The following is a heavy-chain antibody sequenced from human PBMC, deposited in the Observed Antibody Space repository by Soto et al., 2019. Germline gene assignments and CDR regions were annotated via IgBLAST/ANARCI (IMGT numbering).Heavy chain of an antibody. V-gene: IGHV3-7*01. Sequence: LILSYAVPGFNVMSYWMSWGRQAPGKGLEWVASIKEDGSEIYYLQSVRGRFSISRDSAGNALHLTMNYLSAEDTGVYFCARDIGFDYVNWGQGTLVTVSS. CDR1: GFNVMSYW. J-gene: IGHJ4*02. D-gene: IGHD3-16*01. CDR3: ARDIGFDYVN. CDR2: IKEDGSEI.